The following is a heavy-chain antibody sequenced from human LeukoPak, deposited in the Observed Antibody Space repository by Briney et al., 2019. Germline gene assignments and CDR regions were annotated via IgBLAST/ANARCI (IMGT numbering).Heavy chain of an antibody. J-gene: IGHJ4*02. V-gene: IGHV4-59*01. D-gene: IGHD3-10*01. CDR3: ARASFDYGSGSYYHLDY. CDR1: GGSISSYY. Sequence: SETLSLTCTVSGGSISSYYWSWIRQPPGKGLEWIGYIHYSGSTNYNPSLKSRVTISVDTSKNQFSLKLSSVTAADTAVYYCARASFDYGSGSYYHLDYWGQGTLVTVSS. CDR2: IHYSGST.